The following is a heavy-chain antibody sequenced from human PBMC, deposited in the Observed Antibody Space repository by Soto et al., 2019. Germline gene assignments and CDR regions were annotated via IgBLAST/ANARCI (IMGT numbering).Heavy chain of an antibody. CDR1: GYTFTSYD. CDR2: MNPNSGNT. CDR3: ARSPTWAGNVDY. J-gene: IGHJ4*02. D-gene: IGHD1-1*01. Sequence: QVQLVQSGAEVKKPGASVKVSCKASGYTFTSYDINWVRQATGQGLEWMGWMNPNSGNTGYAQKFQGRVTMTRNTSISTPYMELSSLRSEDTAVYYCARSPTWAGNVDYWGQGTLVTVSS. V-gene: IGHV1-8*01.